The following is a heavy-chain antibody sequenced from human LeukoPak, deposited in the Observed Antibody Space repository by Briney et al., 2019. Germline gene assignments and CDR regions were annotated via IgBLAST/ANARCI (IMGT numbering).Heavy chain of an antibody. Sequence: ASVKVSCKASGYTFTSYDINWVRQATGQGLEWMGWMNPNSGNTGYAQKFQGRVTMTRNTSISTAYMELSSLRSEDTAVYYCARAYNLGYCSGGSCLHFDYWGQGTLVTVPS. CDR2: MNPNSGNT. CDR1: GYTFTSYD. V-gene: IGHV1-8*01. J-gene: IGHJ4*02. D-gene: IGHD2-15*01. CDR3: ARAYNLGYCSGGSCLHFDY.